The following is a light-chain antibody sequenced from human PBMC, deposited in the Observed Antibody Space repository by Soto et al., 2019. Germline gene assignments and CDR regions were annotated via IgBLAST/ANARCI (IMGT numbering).Light chain of an antibody. CDR3: QQYYGSPT. CDR2: WAS. Sequence: DIVMTQSPDSLAVSLGERATINCKSSQSVLYSPNNKNYLAWYQQKPGQPPKLLIYWASTRESGVPDRFSGSGSGTDFTLTISSLQAEDVGVYYCQQYYGSPTFGGGTKVEIK. CDR1: QSVLYSPNNKNY. J-gene: IGKJ4*01. V-gene: IGKV4-1*01.